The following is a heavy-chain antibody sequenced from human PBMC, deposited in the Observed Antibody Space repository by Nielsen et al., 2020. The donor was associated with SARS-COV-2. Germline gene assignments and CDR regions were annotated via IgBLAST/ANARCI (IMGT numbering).Heavy chain of an antibody. CDR2: ISYDGSNK. V-gene: IGHV3-30*03. D-gene: IGHD6-19*01. J-gene: IGHJ4*02. CDR1: GFTFSSYG. Sequence: GESLKISCAASGFTFSSYGMHWVRQAPGKGLEWVAVISYDGSNKYYADSVKGRFTISRDNSKNTLYLQMNSLRAEDTAVYYCGVAGGYWGQGTLVTVSS. CDR3: GVAGGY.